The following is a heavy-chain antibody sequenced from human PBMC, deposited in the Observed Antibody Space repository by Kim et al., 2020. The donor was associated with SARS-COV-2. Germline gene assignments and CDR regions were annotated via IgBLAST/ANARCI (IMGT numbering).Heavy chain of an antibody. Sequence: QKFQGRVTMTRDTSTSTVYMELSSLRSEDTAVYYCARGATHSDPRYYFDYWGQGTLVTVSS. CDR3: ARGATHSDPRYYFDY. J-gene: IGHJ4*02. D-gene: IGHD2-15*01. V-gene: IGHV1-46*01.